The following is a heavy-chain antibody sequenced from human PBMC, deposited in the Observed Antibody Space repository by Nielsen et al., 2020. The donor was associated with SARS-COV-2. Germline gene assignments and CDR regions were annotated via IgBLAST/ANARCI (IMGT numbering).Heavy chain of an antibody. CDR1: GITFSTYW. CDR3: ARAWGLRGRFDY. Sequence: GESLKISCEVSGITFSTYWMSWVRRAPGKGLEWVANIKEDGSEKSYVDSVKGRFTISRDNAKNSLFLQMDSLRGEDTAVYYCARAWGLRGRFDYWGQGTQVTVSS. V-gene: IGHV3-7*01. J-gene: IGHJ4*02. CDR2: IKEDGSEK. D-gene: IGHD7-27*01.